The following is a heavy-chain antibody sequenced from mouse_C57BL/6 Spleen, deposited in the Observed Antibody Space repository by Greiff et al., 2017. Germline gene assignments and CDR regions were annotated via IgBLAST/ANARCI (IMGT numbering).Heavy chain of an antibody. Sequence: EVQLQQSGPELVKPGASVKISCKASGYTFTDYYMNWVKQSPGKSLEWIGDINPNNGGTSHNQKFKGKATLTVDKSSSTAYMELRSLTSEDSAVYYCARGTMVTPAWFAYWGQGTLVTVSA. CDR1: GYTFTDYY. J-gene: IGHJ3*01. CDR3: ARGTMVTPAWFAY. V-gene: IGHV1-26*01. CDR2: INPNNGGT. D-gene: IGHD2-2*01.